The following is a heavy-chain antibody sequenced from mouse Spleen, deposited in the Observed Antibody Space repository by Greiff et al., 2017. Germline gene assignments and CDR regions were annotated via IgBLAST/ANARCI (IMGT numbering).Heavy chain of an antibody. CDR1: GFNIKDYY. Sequence: VQLQQSGAELVRPGASVKLSCTASGFNIKDYYMHWVKQRPEQGLEWIGRIDPEDGDTEYAPKFQGKATMTADTSSNAAYLQLSSLTSEDTAVYYCTTRIYYGNYAWFAYWGQGTLVTVSA. D-gene: IGHD2-1*01. J-gene: IGHJ3*01. V-gene: IGHV14-1*01. CDR2: IDPEDGDT. CDR3: TTRIYYGNYAWFAY.